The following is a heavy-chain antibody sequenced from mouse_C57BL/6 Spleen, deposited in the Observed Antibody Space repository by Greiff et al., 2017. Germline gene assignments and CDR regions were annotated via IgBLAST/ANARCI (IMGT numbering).Heavy chain of an antibody. J-gene: IGHJ3*01. CDR1: GYTFTSYD. D-gene: IGHD1-1*01. V-gene: IGHV1-85*01. Sequence: VQGVESGPELVKPGASVKLSCKASGYTFTSYDINWVKQRPGQGLEWIGWIYPRDGSTKYNEKFKGKATLTVDTSSSTAYMELHSLTSEDSAVYFCARGGGSSSFAYWGQGTLVTVSA. CDR3: ARGGGSSSFAY. CDR2: IYPRDGST.